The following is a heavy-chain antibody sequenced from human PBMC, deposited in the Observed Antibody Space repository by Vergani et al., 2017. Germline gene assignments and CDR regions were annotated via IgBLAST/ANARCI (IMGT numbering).Heavy chain of an antibody. J-gene: IGHJ5*02. Sequence: QVQLQESGPGLVKPSQTLSLTCTVSGGSISSGSYYWSWIRQPAGKGLEWIGRIYTSGSTNYNPSLKSRVTISVDTSKNQFSLKLSSVTAADTAVYYCAGANSSGWAPWGFDPWGQGTLVTVSS. CDR2: IYTSGST. CDR1: GGSISSGSYY. V-gene: IGHV4-61*02. CDR3: AGANSSGWAPWGFDP. D-gene: IGHD6-19*01.